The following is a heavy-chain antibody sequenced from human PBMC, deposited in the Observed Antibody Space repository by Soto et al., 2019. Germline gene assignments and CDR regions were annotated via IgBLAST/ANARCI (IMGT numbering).Heavy chain of an antibody. Sequence: QLQLQESGSGLVKPSQTLSLTCAVSGGSISSGGYSWSWIRQPPGKGLEWIGYIYHSGSTYYNPSLKSRVTMSVDRSKNQFSLKLSSVAAADTAVYYCARLWFGELLPDYWGQGTLVTVSS. D-gene: IGHD3-10*01. CDR2: IYHSGST. J-gene: IGHJ4*02. CDR3: ARLWFGELLPDY. V-gene: IGHV4-30-2*01. CDR1: GGSISSGGYS.